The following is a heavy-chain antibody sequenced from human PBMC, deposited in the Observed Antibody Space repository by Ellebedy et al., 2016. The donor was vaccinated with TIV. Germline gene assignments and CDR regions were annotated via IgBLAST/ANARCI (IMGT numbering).Heavy chain of an antibody. J-gene: IGHJ2*01. CDR3: ARNFDL. CDR2: FYHSGNT. V-gene: IGHV4-59*12. Sequence: SETLSLTCSVSGGSISSYYWTWIRQPPGKGLEWIAYFYHSGNTNYSPSLKSRVTISVDTSKKQFSLKLSSVTAADTAVYYCARNFDLWGRGTLVTVSS. CDR1: GGSISSYY.